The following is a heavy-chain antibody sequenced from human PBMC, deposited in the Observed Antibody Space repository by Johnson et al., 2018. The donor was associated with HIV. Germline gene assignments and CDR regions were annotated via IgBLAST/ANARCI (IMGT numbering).Heavy chain of an antibody. CDR1: GFTFSSYG. V-gene: IGHV3-33*01. D-gene: IGHD3-9*01. CDR3: ARAAYVHYDMLTGPPLEDAFDI. CDR2: IWYDGINK. J-gene: IGHJ3*02. Sequence: QMQLVESGGGVVQPGRSLRLSCAASGFTFSSYGMHWVRQAPGKGLEWVAVIWYDGINKYYADSVKGRFTISRDNSKNTLYLQMNSLRAEDTTVYYCARAAYVHYDMLTGPPLEDAFDIWGQGTMVTVSA.